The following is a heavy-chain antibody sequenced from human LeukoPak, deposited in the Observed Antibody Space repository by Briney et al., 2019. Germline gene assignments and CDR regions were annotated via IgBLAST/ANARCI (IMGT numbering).Heavy chain of an antibody. CDR3: AKGSKVVLIPRDHYMDV. V-gene: IGHV3-21*01. CDR2: ISSSSSYI. CDR1: GFTFSSYS. Sequence: NPGGSLRLSCAASGFTFSSYSMNWVRQAPGKGLEWVSSISSSSSYIYYADSVKGRFTISRENSKNTLYLQMNSLRAEDTAVYHCAKGSKVVLIPRDHYMDVWGKGTTVTISS. J-gene: IGHJ6*03. D-gene: IGHD3-22*01.